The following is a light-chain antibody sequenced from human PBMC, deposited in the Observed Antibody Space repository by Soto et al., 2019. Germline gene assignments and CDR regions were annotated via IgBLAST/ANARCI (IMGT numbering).Light chain of an antibody. CDR3: QQYDNLLLT. J-gene: IGKJ4*01. V-gene: IGKV1-33*01. Sequence: DIQMTQSPSSLSASVGDRVTITCQASQDISNYLNWYQQKPGKAPKLLIYDASNLETGVPSRFSGSGSGPEFTFTISSLQPEDIATYYCQQYDNLLLTFGGGTQVEIK. CDR1: QDISNY. CDR2: DAS.